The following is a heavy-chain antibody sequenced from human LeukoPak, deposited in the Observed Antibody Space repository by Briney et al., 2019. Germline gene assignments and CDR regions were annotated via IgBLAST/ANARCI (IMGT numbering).Heavy chain of an antibody. D-gene: IGHD3-22*01. J-gene: IGHJ3*02. CDR3: ARGRSSEDAFDI. Sequence: ASVKVSCKASGYTFTGYYMHWVRQAPGQGLEWMGWINPNSGGTNYAQKFQGRVTMTRDTAISTAYMELSRLRSDDTAVYYCARGRSSEDAFDIWGQGTMVTVSS. CDR2: INPNSGGT. V-gene: IGHV1-2*02. CDR1: GYTFTGYY.